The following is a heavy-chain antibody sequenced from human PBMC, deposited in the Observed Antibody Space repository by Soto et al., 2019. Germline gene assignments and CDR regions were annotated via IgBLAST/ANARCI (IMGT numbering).Heavy chain of an antibody. CDR3: ARGDSYYYDSSGYYSHAFDI. Sequence: VKLACKASGCPLISYAVGWGRQATGQGLEWMGGIIPIFGTANYAQKFQGRVTITADESTSTAYMELSSLRSEDTAVYYCARGDSYYYDSSGYYSHAFDIWGQGTMVTVSS. V-gene: IGHV1-69*01. CDR2: IIPIFGTA. J-gene: IGHJ3*02. D-gene: IGHD3-22*01. CDR1: GCPLISYA.